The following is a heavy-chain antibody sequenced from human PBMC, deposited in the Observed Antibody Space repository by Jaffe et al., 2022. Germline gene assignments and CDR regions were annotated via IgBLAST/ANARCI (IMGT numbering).Heavy chain of an antibody. CDR1: GYTFTSYA. V-gene: IGHV1-3*01. D-gene: IGHD3-16*02. J-gene: IGHJ4*02. Sequence: QVQLVQSGAEVKKPGASVKVSCKASGYTFTSYAMHWVRQAPGQRLEWMGWINAGNGNTKYSQKFQGRVTITRDTSASTAYMELSSLRSEDTAVYYCARDPYDYIWGSYRGFDYWGQGTLVTVSS. CDR3: ARDPYDYIWGSYRGFDY. CDR2: INAGNGNT.